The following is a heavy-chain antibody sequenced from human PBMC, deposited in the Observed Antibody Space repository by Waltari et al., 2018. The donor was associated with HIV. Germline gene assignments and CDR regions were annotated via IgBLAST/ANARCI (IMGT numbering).Heavy chain of an antibody. CDR3: ARAGSVFGTSPYGMDV. Sequence: QVQLQESGPGLVKPSQTMSLTCPVSGGYISSGDHYCRWIRQPPGKGLEWIGYIYYSGSTYYNPSLKSRVTISVDTSKNQFSLKLSSVSAADTAVYYCARAGSVFGTSPYGMDVWGQGTTVTVSS. CDR2: IYYSGST. D-gene: IGHD2-2*01. J-gene: IGHJ6*02. V-gene: IGHV4-30-4*01. CDR1: GGYISSGDHY.